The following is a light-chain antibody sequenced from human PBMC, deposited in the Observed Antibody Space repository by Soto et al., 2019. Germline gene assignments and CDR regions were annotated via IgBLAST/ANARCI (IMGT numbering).Light chain of an antibody. CDR1: SGHSRYA. V-gene: IGLV4-69*01. J-gene: IGLJ2*01. CDR2: LNSDDSH. Sequence: QLVLTQSPSASASLGASVNLTCTLSSGHSRYAIAWHQKRPEKGPRYLMKLNSDDSHSKGDGIPDRFSGSSSGAERYLTISSLQSEYEADCCCQTWVTGIQVFGGGTKLTVL. CDR3: QTWVTGIQV.